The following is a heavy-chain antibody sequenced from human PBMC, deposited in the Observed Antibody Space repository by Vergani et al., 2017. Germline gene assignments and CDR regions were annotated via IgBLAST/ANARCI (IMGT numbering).Heavy chain of an antibody. Sequence: QVQLLESGPGLVKPSQTLSLTCSVSGESITRHSYYWTWIRQPAGKPLEWVGRIYVDGSTNYNPSLKSRVSISLDTSKNQLSLRLTSMTAADTAVFYCVRGRYSGSSSPYYDLWGHGTLVRVSS. CDR3: VRGRYSGSSSPYYDL. J-gene: IGHJ4*01. CDR2: IYVDGST. CDR1: GESITRHSYY. V-gene: IGHV4-61*02. D-gene: IGHD1-26*01.